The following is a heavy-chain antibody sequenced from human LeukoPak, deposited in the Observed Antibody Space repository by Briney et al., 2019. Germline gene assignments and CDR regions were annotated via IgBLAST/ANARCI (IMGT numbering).Heavy chain of an antibody. V-gene: IGHV3-23*01. CDR2: INGSGSST. D-gene: IGHD4-17*01. CDR3: SKCHPNYGAVYYFVY. J-gene: IGHJ4*02. CDR1: GFTFSSYA. Sequence: GGSLRLSCAASGFTFSSYAMSWVRQAPGKGLEWVSAINGSGSSTYYADSVKGRFTISRDNSKNTLYLQMNSLRAEDTAVYYCSKCHPNYGAVYYFVYWGEGTLVTVSP.